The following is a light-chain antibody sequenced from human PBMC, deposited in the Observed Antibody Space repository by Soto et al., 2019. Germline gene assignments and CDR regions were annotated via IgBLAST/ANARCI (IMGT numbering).Light chain of an antibody. V-gene: IGLV1-44*01. CDR2: NND. J-gene: IGLJ2*01. CDR1: SSSIGSNT. Sequence: QSVLTQPPSASGTPGQRVTISCSGSSSSIGSNTVNWYQQLPGTAPKLLIYNNDQRPSGVPDRFSGSKSGTSASLANSGLQSEDEADYYCAAWDDSLNGVVFGGGTKLTVL. CDR3: AAWDDSLNGVV.